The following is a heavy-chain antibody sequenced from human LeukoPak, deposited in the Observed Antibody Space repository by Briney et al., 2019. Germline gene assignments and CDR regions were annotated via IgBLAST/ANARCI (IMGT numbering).Heavy chain of an antibody. D-gene: IGHD2-2*02. CDR2: IIPIFGTA. CDR3: ARGSIGYCSSTSCYTTLSFDY. J-gene: IGHJ4*02. Sequence: GASVKVSCKASGGTFSSYAISWVRQAPGQGLEWMGGIIPIFGTANYAQKFQGRVTITADESTSTAYMGLSSLRSEDTAVYYCARGSIGYCSSTSCYTTLSFDYWGQGTLVTVSS. CDR1: GGTFSSYA. V-gene: IGHV1-69*13.